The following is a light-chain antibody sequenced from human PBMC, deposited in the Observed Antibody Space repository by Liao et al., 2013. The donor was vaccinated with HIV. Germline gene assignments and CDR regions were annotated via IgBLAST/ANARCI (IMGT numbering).Light chain of an antibody. J-gene: IGLJ2*01. V-gene: IGLV3-1*01. CDR1: KLGDKY. CDR2: QDT. CDR3: QVWDSSSYQGV. Sequence: SYELTQPPSVSVSPGQTANIACSGDKLGDKYACWYQQKPGQSPVLVIYQDTKRPSGIPERFSGSNFGNTATLTISRVEAGDEADYYCQVWDSSSYQGVFGGGTKLTVL.